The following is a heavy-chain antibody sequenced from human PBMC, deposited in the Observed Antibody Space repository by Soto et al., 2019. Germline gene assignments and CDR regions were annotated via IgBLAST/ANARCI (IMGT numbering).Heavy chain of an antibody. Sequence: EVQVVESGGGLVQPGGSLRLSCAASGFTFSSHWMHWVRQAPGKGLVWVSRINRDGSSTTYADSVKGRFTISRDNAKNTLYVQMNSRRVDDTAVYSCARELGHWGPRTLVPVS. J-gene: IGHJ4*02. CDR3: ARELGH. D-gene: IGHD1-26*01. CDR2: INRDGSST. V-gene: IGHV3-74*01. CDR1: GFTFSSHW.